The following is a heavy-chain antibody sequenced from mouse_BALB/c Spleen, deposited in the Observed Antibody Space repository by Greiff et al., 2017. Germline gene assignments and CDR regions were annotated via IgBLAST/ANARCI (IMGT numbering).Heavy chain of an antibody. CDR1: GFNIKDTY. CDR2: IDPANGNT. Sequence: EVQVVESGAELVKPGASVKLSCTASGFNIKDTYMPWVKQRPEQGLEWIGRIDPANGNTKYDPKFQGKATITADTSSNTAYLQLSSLTSEDTAVYYCARLGIYYDYDWFAYWGQGTLVTVSA. J-gene: IGHJ3*01. CDR3: ARLGIYYDYDWFAY. D-gene: IGHD2-4*01. V-gene: IGHV14-3*02.